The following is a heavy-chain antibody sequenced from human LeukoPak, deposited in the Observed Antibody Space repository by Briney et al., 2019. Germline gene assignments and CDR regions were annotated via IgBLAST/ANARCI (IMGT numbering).Heavy chain of an antibody. D-gene: IGHD5/OR15-5a*01. J-gene: IGHJ4*02. CDR2: IYHSGST. Sequence: SETLSRTCAVSGYSISSGYYWVWIRQPPGKGLEWIGSIYHSGSTYYNPSLKSRVTISVDTSKNQFSLKLSSVTAADTAVYYCATLTSRLPDYWGQGTLVTVSS. V-gene: IGHV4-38-2*01. CDR1: GYSISSGYY. CDR3: ATLTSRLPDY.